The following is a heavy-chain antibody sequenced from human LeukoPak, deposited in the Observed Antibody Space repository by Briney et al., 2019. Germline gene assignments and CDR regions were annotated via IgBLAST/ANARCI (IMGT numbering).Heavy chain of an antibody. J-gene: IGHJ4*02. Sequence: GASVKVSCKASGYTFTSYGISWVRHAPGQGLEWMGWISAYHGNINYAQKLQGRGTMTTDTSASTAYVELRSLRSDDTCVYYCARDLFRSGSSGYWGQGTLVTVSS. CDR3: ARDLFRSGSSGY. CDR1: GYTFTSYG. D-gene: IGHD3-10*01. V-gene: IGHV1-18*01. CDR2: ISAYHGNI.